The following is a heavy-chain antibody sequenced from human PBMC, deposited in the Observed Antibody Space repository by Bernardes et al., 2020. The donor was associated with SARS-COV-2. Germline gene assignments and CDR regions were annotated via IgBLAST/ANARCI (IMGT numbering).Heavy chain of an antibody. Sequence: SLRLSCAASGFTFSNAWLSWVRQAPGKGLEWVGRIKRKTEGEATDLAAPVKGRFTISRDDSKNTLYLQMNSLKIEDTAVYYCTTDLHDYGDLDYWGQGTLVTVSS. J-gene: IGHJ4*02. CDR1: GFTFSNAW. CDR2: IKRKTEGEAT. V-gene: IGHV3-15*01. D-gene: IGHD4-17*01. CDR3: TTDLHDYGDLDY.